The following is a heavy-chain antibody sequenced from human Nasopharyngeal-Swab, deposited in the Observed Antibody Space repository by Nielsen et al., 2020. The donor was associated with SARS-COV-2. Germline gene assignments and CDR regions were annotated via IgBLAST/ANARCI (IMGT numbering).Heavy chain of an antibody. D-gene: IGHD6-6*01. CDR3: TTDSGISARPIFNQ. CDR1: GLSFYNAW. J-gene: IGHJ4*02. V-gene: IGHV3-15*01. CDR2: IKSRPDGGTT. Sequence: GGSLRLSCATSGLSFYNAWLSWVRQAPGKGLEWLGRIKSRPDGGTTDYAGPVKGRISVSRDDLENTVFLQMDSLRTEDTAVYYCTTDSGISARPIFNQWGQGTLVTVSS.